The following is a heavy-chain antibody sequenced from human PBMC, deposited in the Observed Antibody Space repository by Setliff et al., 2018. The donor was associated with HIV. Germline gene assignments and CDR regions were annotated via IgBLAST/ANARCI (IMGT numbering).Heavy chain of an antibody. V-gene: IGHV3-48*04. CDR2: INSYGSST. CDR1: GFTFDSYS. J-gene: IGHJ4*02. Sequence: GSLRLSCATSGFTFDSYSINWVRQAPGKGLEWVSYINSYGSSTYYADSVKGRFTISRDNAKNSLYLQMNSLRAEDTAVYYCARKGDWGQGTLVTVSS. CDR3: ARKGD.